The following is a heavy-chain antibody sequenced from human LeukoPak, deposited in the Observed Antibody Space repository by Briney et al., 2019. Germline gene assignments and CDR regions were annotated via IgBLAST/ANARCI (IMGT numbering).Heavy chain of an antibody. CDR1: GFTFSSYA. D-gene: IGHD3-22*01. CDR2: ISGSGGST. CDR3: ASPSGRTTMIVPHFDY. Sequence: GGSLRLSCAASGFTFSSYAMSWVRQAPGKGLEWVSAISGSGGSTYYADSVKGRFTISRDNSKNTLYLQMNSLRAEDTAVYYCASPSGRTTMIVPHFDYWGQGTLVTVSS. J-gene: IGHJ4*02. V-gene: IGHV3-23*01.